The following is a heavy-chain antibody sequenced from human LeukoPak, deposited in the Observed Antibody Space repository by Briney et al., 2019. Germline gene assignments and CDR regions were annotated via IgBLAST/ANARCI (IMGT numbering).Heavy chain of an antibody. CDR1: GGSFSGYY. CDR3: AREGVRDPFDP. CDR2: INHSGGT. V-gene: IGHV4-34*01. D-gene: IGHD3-10*01. J-gene: IGHJ5*02. Sequence: SETLSLTCAVYGGSFSGYYWSWIRQPPGKGLEWIGEINHSGGTNYNPSLKSRVTISVDTSKNQFSLKLSSVTAADTAVYYCAREGVRDPFDPWGQGTLVTVSS.